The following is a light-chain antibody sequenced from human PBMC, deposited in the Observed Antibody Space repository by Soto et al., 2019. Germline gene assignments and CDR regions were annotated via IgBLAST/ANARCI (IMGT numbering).Light chain of an antibody. Sequence: EIVLTQSPGTLSLSPGERATLSCRASQSVSSTYLAWYQQKPGQAPRLLIYGASNRATAIPDRFSGSGSGTDFTLTISRLEPEDFAVYYCQQYGSSRTFGQGTKVDIK. CDR1: QSVSSTY. V-gene: IGKV3-20*01. J-gene: IGKJ1*01. CDR2: GAS. CDR3: QQYGSSRT.